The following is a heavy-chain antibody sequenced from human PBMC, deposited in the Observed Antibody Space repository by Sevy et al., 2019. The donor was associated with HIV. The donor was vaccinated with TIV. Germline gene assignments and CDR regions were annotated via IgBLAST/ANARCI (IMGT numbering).Heavy chain of an antibody. J-gene: IGHJ4*02. CDR3: LPLIIAAAPHIDY. CDR2: ISYDGSNK. V-gene: IGHV3-30-3*01. Sequence: GGSLRLSCAASGFTFSSYAMHWVRQAPGKGLEWVAVISYDGSNKYYADSVKGRFTISRDNSKNTLYLQMNSLRAEDTAVYYCLPLIIAAAPHIDYWGQGTLVTVSS. CDR1: GFTFSSYA. D-gene: IGHD6-13*01.